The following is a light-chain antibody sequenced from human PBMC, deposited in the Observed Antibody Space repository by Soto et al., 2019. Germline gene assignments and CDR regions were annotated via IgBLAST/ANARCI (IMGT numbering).Light chain of an antibody. CDR2: AAS. Sequence: DIQMTQSPSSLSASVGDRVTITCRASQGISSWLAWYQQKPEKAPKSLIYAASSLQSGVPSRFSVSRSQTDFTLTISSLQPQDFATYYGQQYDSYPLTLGGGTKVEIK. J-gene: IGKJ4*01. V-gene: IGKV1D-16*01. CDR3: QQYDSYPLT. CDR1: QGISSW.